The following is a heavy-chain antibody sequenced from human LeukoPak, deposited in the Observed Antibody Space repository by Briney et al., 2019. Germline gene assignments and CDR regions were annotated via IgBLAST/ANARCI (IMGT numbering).Heavy chain of an antibody. Sequence: GGSLRLSCAASGFTFSDTWMHWVRQAPGEGLVWVSRIRSDGSDTRYAESVKGRFTISRDNAKNTLYLQMNSLRAEDTAVYYCASARYRFGDYDLGWFDPWGQGTLVTVSS. V-gene: IGHV3-74*01. J-gene: IGHJ5*02. CDR3: ASARYRFGDYDLGWFDP. CDR1: GFTFSDTW. D-gene: IGHD3-10*01. CDR2: IRSDGSDT.